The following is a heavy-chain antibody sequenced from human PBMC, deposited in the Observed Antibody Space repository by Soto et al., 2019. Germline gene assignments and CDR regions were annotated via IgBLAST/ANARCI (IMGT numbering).Heavy chain of an antibody. J-gene: IGHJ4*02. CDR1: GGSFSGYY. CDR3: ASGAVAGITDY. D-gene: IGHD6-19*01. CDR2: INHSGST. V-gene: IGHV4-34*01. Sequence: ETLSLTCAVYGGSFSGYYWSWIRQPPGKGLEWIGEINHSGSTNYNPSLKSRVTISVDTSKNQFSLKLSSVTAADTAVYYCASGAVAGITDYWGQGTLVTVSS.